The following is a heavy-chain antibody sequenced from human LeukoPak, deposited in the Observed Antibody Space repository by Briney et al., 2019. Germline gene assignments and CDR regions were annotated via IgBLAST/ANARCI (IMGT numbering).Heavy chain of an antibody. J-gene: IGHJ5*02. CDR2: IYSSGNT. V-gene: IGHV4-4*07. Sequence: SETLSLTCTVSGGSISSYYWSWIRQPAGKGLEWIGRIYSSGNTNYNPSIKSRVTLSVDTSKNQFSLKLSSVTAADTAVYYCARDGRQVPFDPWGQGTLVTVSS. D-gene: IGHD2-2*01. CDR1: GGSISSYY. CDR3: ARDGRQVPFDP.